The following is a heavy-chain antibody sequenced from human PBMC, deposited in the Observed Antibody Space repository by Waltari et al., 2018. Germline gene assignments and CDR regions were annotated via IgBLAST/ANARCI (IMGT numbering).Heavy chain of an antibody. Sequence: QVQLQQWGAGLLKPSETLSLTCAVYGGSFSGYYWSWIRQPPGKGLEWSGESKHSGCTNYNPCPKNRVHILVDTSKSQFSLMLRSVAAADTAVYYCARDASASSRGYSYPMDYWGQGTLVTVSS. CDR1: GGSFSGYY. CDR2: SKHSGCT. J-gene: IGHJ4*02. D-gene: IGHD5-18*01. CDR3: ARDASASSRGYSYPMDY. V-gene: IGHV4-34*01.